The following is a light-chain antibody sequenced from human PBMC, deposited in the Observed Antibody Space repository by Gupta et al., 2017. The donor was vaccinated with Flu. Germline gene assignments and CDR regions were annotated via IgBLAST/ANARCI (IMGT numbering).Light chain of an antibody. CDR3: QSYDSSNWV. J-gene: IGLJ3*02. CDR2: ENK. Sequence: FMLTQPHSVSESPGMTVTISCTRSSGSIASNYVQWYQQRPGSAPTTVIYENKERPSGIHDRFFGSIDRSSNSASLTISGLRSEDEADYYCQSYDSSNWVFGGGTKLTVL. CDR1: SGSIASNY. V-gene: IGLV6-57*03.